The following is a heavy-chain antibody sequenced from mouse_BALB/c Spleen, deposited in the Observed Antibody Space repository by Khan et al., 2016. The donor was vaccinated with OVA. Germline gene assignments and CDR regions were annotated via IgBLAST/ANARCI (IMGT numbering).Heavy chain of an antibody. Sequence: QVQLQQSGAELAKPGASVKMSCKASGYTFINYWMNWVKQRPGQGLEWIGYINPTTGYTEYYLKFKDKATLTADKSSSTAHMQLSSLTSEDSAVYYCARRGLRWDFDYWGQGTTLTVSS. CDR1: GYTFINYW. V-gene: IGHV1-7*01. CDR2: INPTTGYT. CDR3: ARRGLRWDFDY. J-gene: IGHJ2*01. D-gene: IGHD1-1*01.